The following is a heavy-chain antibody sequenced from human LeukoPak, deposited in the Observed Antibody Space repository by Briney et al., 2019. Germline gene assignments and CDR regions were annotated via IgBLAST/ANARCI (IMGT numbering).Heavy chain of an antibody. J-gene: IGHJ4*02. V-gene: IGHV3-21*04. CDR2: ISSSSSYI. D-gene: IGHD3-22*01. CDR3: AKRNYYDSRGQIDY. CDR1: GFTFSTYS. Sequence: GGSLRLSCAASGFTFSTYSMNWVRQAPGKGLEWVSSISSSSSYIYYADSVKGRFTISRDNSKNTLYLQMNSLRAEDTAVYYCAKRNYYDSRGQIDYWGQGTLVTVSS.